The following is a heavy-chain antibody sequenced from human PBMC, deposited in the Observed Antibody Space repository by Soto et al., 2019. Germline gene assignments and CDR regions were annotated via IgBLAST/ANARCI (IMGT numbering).Heavy chain of an antibody. Sequence: PGWSLRLACASSVFTLNNYWMQWVREAPGKGLVWVSRINNDGSSTAYADPVKGRFTISRDNAKNTLYLQMNSLRAEDTAIYYCARDLGGPDYWGQGTLVTVSS. J-gene: IGHJ4*02. CDR1: VFTLNNYW. D-gene: IGHD3-16*01. CDR2: INNDGSST. CDR3: ARDLGGPDY. V-gene: IGHV3-74*01.